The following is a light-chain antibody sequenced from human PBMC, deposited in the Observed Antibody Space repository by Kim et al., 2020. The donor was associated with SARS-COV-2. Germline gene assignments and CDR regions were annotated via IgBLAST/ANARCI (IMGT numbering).Light chain of an antibody. V-gene: IGLV6-57*03. CDR1: GGSIASHY. CDR3: QSYDNSNQV. Sequence: GKTVTISCTRSGGSIASHYVQWYQQRPGSAPTAVLYEDNQSPSGVPDRFAGSIDSSSNSASLTISGLETEDEADYYCQSYDNSNQVFGGGTQLTVL. CDR2: EDN. J-gene: IGLJ2*01.